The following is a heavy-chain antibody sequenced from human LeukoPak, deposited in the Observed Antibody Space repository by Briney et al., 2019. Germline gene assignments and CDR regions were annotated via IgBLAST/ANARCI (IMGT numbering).Heavy chain of an antibody. CDR3: ARDLNPEHPTERFEEEDY. CDR2: ISRTGNSI. Sequence: GGSLRLSCAASGFTLTSYEMNWVRLAPGKGLEWISYISRTGNSIYYADSVKGRFTVSRDSAKNSLYLQMNSLRVEDTAVYYCARDLNPEHPTERFEEEDYWGQGTLVTVSS. D-gene: IGHD3-10*01. J-gene: IGHJ4*02. CDR1: GFTLTSYE. V-gene: IGHV3-48*03.